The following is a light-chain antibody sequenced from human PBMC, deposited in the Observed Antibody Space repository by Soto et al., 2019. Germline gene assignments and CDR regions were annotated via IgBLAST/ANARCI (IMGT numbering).Light chain of an antibody. J-gene: IGKJ1*01. V-gene: IGKV3-20*01. CDR2: AAS. CDR3: QQYGRPPWT. CDR1: QSVSSNY. Sequence: ENVLTQSPSTLSFSPGERVTLSCRASQSVSSNYLAWYQQKPGQAPRIXIYAASSRATGVPDRFSGSGSGTEFTLTISRLEPEDFAVYFCQQYGRPPWTFGQGTKVDIK.